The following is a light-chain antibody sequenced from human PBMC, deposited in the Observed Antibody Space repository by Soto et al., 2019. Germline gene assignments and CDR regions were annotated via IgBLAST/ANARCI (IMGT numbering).Light chain of an antibody. CDR2: GAS. V-gene: IGKV3-20*01. Sequence: ENVLTQSPGTLSLSPGERATLSCRAIQSVSSTYLAWYQQKPGQAPRLLIYGASSRATGIPDRFSGSGSGTDFTLTISRLEPEDFAMYYCHQYGISPPVTFGQGTRLE. CDR1: QSVSSTY. J-gene: IGKJ5*01. CDR3: HQYGISPPVT.